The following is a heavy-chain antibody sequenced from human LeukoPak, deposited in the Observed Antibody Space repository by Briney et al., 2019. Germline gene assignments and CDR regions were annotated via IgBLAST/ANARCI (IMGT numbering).Heavy chain of an antibody. CDR2: INSDGSIT. D-gene: IGHD3-10*01. V-gene: IGHV3-74*01. CDR1: GFTFTTYW. Sequence: GGSLRLSCAASGFTFTTYWMHWVRQAPGKGLVWVSHINSDGSITSYADSVKGRFTISRDNAKNTLYLQMNSLRAEDTAVYYCVRVGVPDYWGQGTLVTVSS. CDR3: VRVGVPDY. J-gene: IGHJ4*02.